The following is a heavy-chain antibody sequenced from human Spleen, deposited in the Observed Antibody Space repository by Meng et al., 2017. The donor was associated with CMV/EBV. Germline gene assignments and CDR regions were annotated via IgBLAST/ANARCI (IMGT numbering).Heavy chain of an antibody. CDR1: GINLNTYW. Sequence: LSLTCAVSGINLNTYWMHWVRQVPGKGLVWLSRIYSDGISTRYADSVKGRFTISRDNAKNTLYLQMNGLRAEDTAVYYCAREPGRGAFDLWGQGTTVTVSS. V-gene: IGHV3-74*01. D-gene: IGHD1-26*01. J-gene: IGHJ6*02. CDR2: IYSDGIST. CDR3: AREPGRGAFDL.